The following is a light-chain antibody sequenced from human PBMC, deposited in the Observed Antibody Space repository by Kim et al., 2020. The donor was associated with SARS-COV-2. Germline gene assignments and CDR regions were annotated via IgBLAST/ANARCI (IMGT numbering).Light chain of an antibody. CDR3: QQTYITPLT. CDR1: QTISSY. V-gene: IGKV1-39*01. CDR2: AAT. Sequence: DSVGDRVTITCRASQTISSYLNWYQQKPGNAPKVLIYAATSLQSGVPSRFSARGTGTDFTLTISSLQAEDFATYYCQQTYITPLTFGGGTKVDIK. J-gene: IGKJ4*01.